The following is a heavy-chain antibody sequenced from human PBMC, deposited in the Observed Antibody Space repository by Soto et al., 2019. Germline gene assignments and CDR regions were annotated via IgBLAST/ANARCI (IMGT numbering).Heavy chain of an antibody. Sequence: PGGSLRLSCVASGFTFSSCAMHWVRQAPGKGPEYVSAISSDGSGTYYAASVKGRFSISRDNSKNTLYLQMNSLRAEDTAVYYCAKDPYGLTYNWFDPWGQGTLVTVSS. V-gene: IGHV3-64*02. J-gene: IGHJ5*02. D-gene: IGHD3-10*01. CDR2: ISSDGSGT. CDR3: AKDPYGLTYNWFDP. CDR1: GFTFSSCA.